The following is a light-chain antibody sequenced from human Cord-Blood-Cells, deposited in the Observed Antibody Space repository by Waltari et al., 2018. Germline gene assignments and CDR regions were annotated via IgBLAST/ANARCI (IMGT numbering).Light chain of an antibody. J-gene: IGLJ2*01. CDR2: DVS. V-gene: IGLV2-14*01. Sequence: QSALTQPASVSGSPGQSITISCTGTSSDVGGYNYVSWYQQHPGKAPKLMIYDVSKRPPVIANRFSGSKPGNTASLTISGLQAEDDADYYCSSYTSSSTYVVFGGGTKLTVL. CDR3: SSYTSSSTYVV. CDR1: SSDVGGYNY.